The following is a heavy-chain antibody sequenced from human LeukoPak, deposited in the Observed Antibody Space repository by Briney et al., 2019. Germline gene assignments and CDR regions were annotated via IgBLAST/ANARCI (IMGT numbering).Heavy chain of an antibody. D-gene: IGHD3-10*01. J-gene: IGHJ4*02. V-gene: IGHV3-33*06. Sequence: GGSLRLSCAASGFTFSSYGMHWLRQAPGKGLEWVAVIWYDGSNKYYVDSVKGRFTISRDNSKNTLYLQMNSLRAEDTAVYYCAKDSGLDGTGYWGQGTLVTVSS. CDR1: GFTFSSYG. CDR2: IWYDGSNK. CDR3: AKDSGLDGTGY.